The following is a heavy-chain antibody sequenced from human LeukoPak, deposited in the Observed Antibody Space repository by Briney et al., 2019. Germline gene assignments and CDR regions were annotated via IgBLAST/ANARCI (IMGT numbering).Heavy chain of an antibody. CDR1: GFTFSSYA. D-gene: IGHD6-13*01. CDR2: ISGSGGST. V-gene: IGHV3-23*01. J-gene: IGHJ6*02. Sequence: GGSLRLSCAASGFTFSSYAMSWVRQAPGKGLEWVSAISGSGGSTYYANSVKGRFTISRDNSKNTLYLQMNSLRAEDTAVYYCARDAPRIAAAVYYGMDVWGQGTTVTVSS. CDR3: ARDAPRIAAAVYYGMDV.